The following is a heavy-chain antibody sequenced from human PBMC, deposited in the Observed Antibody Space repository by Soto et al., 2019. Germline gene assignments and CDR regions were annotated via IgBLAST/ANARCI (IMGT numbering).Heavy chain of an antibody. J-gene: IGHJ4*02. CDR2: IIPILGIA. CDR3: AMEYCSSTSCYRDY. V-gene: IGHV1-69*02. Sequence: QVQLVQSGAEVKNPGPSWKVSCKASGGTSSTYTITWVRQAPGQGLEWMGRIIPILGIANYAQKFQGRVTITADKSTSTAYMELSSLRSEDTAVYYCAMEYCSSTSCYRDYWGQGTLVTVSS. D-gene: IGHD2-2*02. CDR1: GGTSSTYT.